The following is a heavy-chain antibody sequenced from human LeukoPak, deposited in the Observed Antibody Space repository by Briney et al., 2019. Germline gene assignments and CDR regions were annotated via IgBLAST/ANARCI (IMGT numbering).Heavy chain of an antibody. J-gene: IGHJ5*02. CDR3: ARVLRLWSSNWFDP. D-gene: IGHD5-18*01. Sequence: PSETLSLTCTVSGGSISSSSYYWGWIRQPPGKGLEWIGSIYYSGSTYYNPSLKSRVTISVDTSKNQFSLKLSSVTAADTAVYYCARVLRLWSSNWFDPWGQGTLVTVSS. V-gene: IGHV4-39*07. CDR2: IYYSGST. CDR1: GGSISSSSYY.